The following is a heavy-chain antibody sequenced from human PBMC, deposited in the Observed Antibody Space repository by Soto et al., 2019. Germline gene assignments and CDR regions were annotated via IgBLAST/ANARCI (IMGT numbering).Heavy chain of an antibody. CDR2: ISAYNGNT. D-gene: IGHD1-26*01. J-gene: IGHJ4*02. CDR1: GYTFTSYG. Sequence: QVQLVQSGAEVKKPGASVKVSCKASGYTFTSYGISWVRQAPGQGLEWMGWISAYNGNTNYAQKLQGRVTMTTDTTTSTAYMELRSLRSDDTAVYYCARATGKKWELPNGSGIGYWGQGTLVTVSS. V-gene: IGHV1-18*01. CDR3: ARATGKKWELPNGSGIGY.